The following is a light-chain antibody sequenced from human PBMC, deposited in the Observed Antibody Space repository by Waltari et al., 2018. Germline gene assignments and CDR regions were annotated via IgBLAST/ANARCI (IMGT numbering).Light chain of an antibody. J-gene: IGLJ2*01. CDR3: HSRDASGVGGT. Sequence: TQDPAVSVALGQTVRITCQGASLRGYYASWYQQRPGQAPILVLYDNNNRPPGVPDRFSCSNSDNTASLTITGAQAEDEGHYYCHSRDASGVGGTFGGGTKLTVL. CDR1: SLRGYY. CDR2: DNN. V-gene: IGLV3-19*01.